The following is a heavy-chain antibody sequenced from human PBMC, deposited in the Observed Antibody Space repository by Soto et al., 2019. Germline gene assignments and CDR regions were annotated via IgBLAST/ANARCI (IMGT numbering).Heavy chain of an antibody. D-gene: IGHD3-10*01. Sequence: SETLSLTCTVSGVSISSSSYYWGWIRQPPGKGLEWIGSIYYSGSTYYNPSLKSRVTISVDTSKNQFSLKLSSVTAADTAVYYCARLGSGSYYLYYYYYYGMDVWGQGTTVTVSS. V-gene: IGHV4-39*01. CDR2: IYYSGST. J-gene: IGHJ6*02. CDR1: GVSISSSSYY. CDR3: ARLGSGSYYLYYYYYYGMDV.